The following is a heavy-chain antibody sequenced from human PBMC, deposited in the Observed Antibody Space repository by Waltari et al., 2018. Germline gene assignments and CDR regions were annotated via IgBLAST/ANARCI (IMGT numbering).Heavy chain of an antibody. D-gene: IGHD3-10*01. V-gene: IGHV4-31*03. Sequence: QVQLQESGPGLVKPSQTLSLTCTVSGGSISSGGYYWSWIRQHPGKGLEWIGYIYYSGSTSFNPSLKSRLTISLDTSNNQFSLRLTSVTAADTAVYYCARSPTYYGSGTHYLRPQYYFDYWGQGTLVTVSS. CDR3: ARSPTYYGSGTHYLRPQYYFDY. J-gene: IGHJ4*02. CDR2: IYYSGST. CDR1: GGSISSGGYY.